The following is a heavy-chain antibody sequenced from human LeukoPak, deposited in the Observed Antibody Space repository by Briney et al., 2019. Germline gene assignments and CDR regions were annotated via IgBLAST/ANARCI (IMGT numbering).Heavy chain of an antibody. J-gene: IGHJ4*02. Sequence: PSETQSLTCTVSGGSISSSSYYWGWIRQPPGKGLEWIGSIYYSGSTYYNPSLKSRVTISVDTSKNQFSLKLSSVTAADTAVYYCARTLTEQLVDYWGQGTLVTVSS. CDR1: GGSISSSSYY. V-gene: IGHV4-39*07. CDR2: IYYSGST. D-gene: IGHD6-13*01. CDR3: ARTLTEQLVDY.